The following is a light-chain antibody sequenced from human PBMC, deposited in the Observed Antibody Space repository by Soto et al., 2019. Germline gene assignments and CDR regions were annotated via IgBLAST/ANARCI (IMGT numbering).Light chain of an antibody. CDR1: SSDVGGYNY. CDR2: DVS. V-gene: IGLV2-11*01. Sequence: QSALTQPRSVSGSPGQSITISCPGTSSDVGGYNYVSWYRQHPGKAPKLMIYDVSERPSGVPDRFSGSKSGNTASLTISGLQAEDEADYYCCSYAGSYTHYVFGTGTKVTVL. CDR3: CSYAGSYTHYV. J-gene: IGLJ1*01.